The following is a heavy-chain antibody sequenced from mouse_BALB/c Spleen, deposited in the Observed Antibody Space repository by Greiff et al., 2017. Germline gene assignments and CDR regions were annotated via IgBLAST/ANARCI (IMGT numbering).Heavy chain of an antibody. V-gene: IGHV5-4*02. D-gene: IGHD2-2*01. CDR3: ARGGYDEYFDV. J-gene: IGHJ1*01. CDR1: GFTFSGYY. CDR2: ISYGGSYT. Sequence: EVQGVESGGGLVKPGGSLKLSCAASGFTFSGYYMYWVRQTPEKRLEWVANISYGGSYTYYPDNVKGRFTISRDTAKNNLYLQMSSLKSEDTAMYYCARGGYDEYFDVWGAGTTVTVSS.